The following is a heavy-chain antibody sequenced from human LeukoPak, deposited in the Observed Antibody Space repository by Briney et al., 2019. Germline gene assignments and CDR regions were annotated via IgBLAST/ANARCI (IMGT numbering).Heavy chain of an antibody. CDR3: ANTLSSAVDY. J-gene: IGHJ4*02. CDR2: IYYSGST. CDR1: GGSVSSGDYY. D-gene: IGHD3-22*01. Sequence: ASQTLSLTCTVSGGSVSSGDYYWSWIRQPPGKGLEWIGYIYYSGSTYYNPSLKSRVTISVDRSKNQFSLKLSSVTAADTAVYYCANTLSSAVDYWGQGTLVTVSS. V-gene: IGHV4-30-4*01.